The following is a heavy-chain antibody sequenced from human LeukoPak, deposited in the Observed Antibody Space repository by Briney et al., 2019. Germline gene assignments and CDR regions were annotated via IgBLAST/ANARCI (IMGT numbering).Heavy chain of an antibody. CDR2: IHSGGDT. V-gene: IGHV3-53*01. CDR3: AKARGLIGGAFDI. D-gene: IGHD3-22*01. Sequence: PGGSLRLSCAASGFTVSSNYMSWVRQAPGKGLEWVSVIHSGGDTYYSDSVKGRFTISRDNSKNTLYLQMNSLRVEDTAVYYCAKARGLIGGAFDIWGQGTMVTVSS. J-gene: IGHJ3*02. CDR1: GFTVSSNY.